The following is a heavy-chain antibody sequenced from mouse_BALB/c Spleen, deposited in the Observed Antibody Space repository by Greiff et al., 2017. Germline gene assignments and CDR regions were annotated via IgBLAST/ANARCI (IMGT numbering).Heavy chain of an antibody. CDR3: ARDPRDAMDY. CDR2: IWAGGST. V-gene: IGHV2-9*02. Sequence: QVQLKQSGPGLVAPSQSLSITCTVSGFSLTSYGVHWVRQPPGKGLEWLGVIWAGGSTNYNSALMSRLSISKDNSKSQVFLKMNSLQTDDTAMYYCARDPRDAMDYWGQGTSVTVSS. J-gene: IGHJ4*01. CDR1: GFSLTSYG.